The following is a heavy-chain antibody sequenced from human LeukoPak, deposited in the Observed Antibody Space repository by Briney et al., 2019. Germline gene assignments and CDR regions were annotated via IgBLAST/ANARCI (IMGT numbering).Heavy chain of an antibody. CDR1: GFSFISYG. J-gene: IGHJ4*02. V-gene: IGHV3-30*18. D-gene: IGHD4-17*01. CDR2: ISDDGRRK. Sequence: GGSLRLSCAASGFSFISYGMHWVRQAPGKGLEWVGVISDDGRRKDYADSVKGRSTISRDNSKDTLYLQMNSLRAEDTAVYYCAKRPSDYGDYVSYFDYWGQGTLVTVSS. CDR3: AKRPSDYGDYVSYFDY.